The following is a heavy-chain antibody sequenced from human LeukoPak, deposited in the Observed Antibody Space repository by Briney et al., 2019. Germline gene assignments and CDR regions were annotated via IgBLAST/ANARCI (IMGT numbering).Heavy chain of an antibody. CDR2: ISGSGSTT. Sequence: GGSLRLSCAASGFTFSIYAMSWVRQAPGQGLEWVSGISGSGSTTDYADSVKGRFTISRDNAKNTLYLQMNSLRAEDTAVYYCARVRHDSSGYSLVRWYFDLWGRGTLVTVSS. V-gene: IGHV3-23*01. CDR1: GFTFSIYA. CDR3: ARVRHDSSGYSLVRWYFDL. D-gene: IGHD3-22*01. J-gene: IGHJ2*01.